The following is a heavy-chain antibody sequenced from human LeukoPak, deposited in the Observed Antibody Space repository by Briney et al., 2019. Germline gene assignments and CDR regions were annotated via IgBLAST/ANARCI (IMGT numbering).Heavy chain of an antibody. CDR1: GFTFSSYG. J-gene: IGHJ4*02. CDR2: ISYDGSNK. CDR3: AKLQSGGPDDY. Sequence: GGSLRLSCAASGFTFSSYGMHWVRQAPGKGLEWVAVISYDGSNKYYADSVKGRFTISRDNSKNTLYLQMNSLRAEDTAVYYCAKLQSGGPDDYWGQGTLVTVSS. V-gene: IGHV3-30*18. D-gene: IGHD3-16*01.